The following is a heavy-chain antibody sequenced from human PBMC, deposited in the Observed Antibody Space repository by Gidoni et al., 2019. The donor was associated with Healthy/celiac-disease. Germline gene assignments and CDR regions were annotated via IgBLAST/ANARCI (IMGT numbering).Heavy chain of an antibody. J-gene: IGHJ4*02. CDR1: GYTFTSYG. Sequence: QVQLVQSGAEVKKPGDSVKVSCKASGYTFTSYGISWVRQAPGQGLEWMGWISAYNGNTNYAQKLQGRVTMTTDTSTSTAYMELRSLRSDDTAVYYCARTTLSRIAAAGTDYWGQGTLVTVSS. V-gene: IGHV1-18*01. D-gene: IGHD6-13*01. CDR3: ARTTLSRIAAAGTDY. CDR2: ISAYNGNT.